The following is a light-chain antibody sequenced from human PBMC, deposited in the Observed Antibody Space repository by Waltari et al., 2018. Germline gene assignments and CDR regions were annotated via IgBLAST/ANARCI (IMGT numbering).Light chain of an antibody. CDR3: CSFTSTDTFL. Sequence: QSALTQPASVSGSPGQSIIISCTGSSSDVGAYNYVSWYQQHPGKVPKLIIYDVNKRPSAVSTRFSGSKSGSTASLTISGLQPEDEADYYCCSFTSTDTFLFGGGTKLSVL. CDR2: DVN. CDR1: SSDVGAYNY. V-gene: IGLV2-14*01. J-gene: IGLJ2*01.